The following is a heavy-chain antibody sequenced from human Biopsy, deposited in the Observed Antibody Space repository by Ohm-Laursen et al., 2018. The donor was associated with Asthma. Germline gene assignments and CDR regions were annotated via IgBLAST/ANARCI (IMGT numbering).Heavy chain of an antibody. D-gene: IGHD4-17*01. CDR2: HDHEEGGT. CDR1: GYSLTDLS. V-gene: IGHV1-24*01. J-gene: IGHJ4*02. Sequence: ATVKISCKVSGYSLTDLSMHWVRQAPGQGLEWMGGHDHEEGGTVNARRFQSRVTMTEDTSTDTAYMELSSLSSDDTAVYYCASDFPKDYVRYNFQFWGQGTLVTVSS. CDR3: ASDFPKDYVRYNFQF.